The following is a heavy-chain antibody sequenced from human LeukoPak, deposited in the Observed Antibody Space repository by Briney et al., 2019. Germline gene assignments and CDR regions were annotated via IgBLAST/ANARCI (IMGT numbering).Heavy chain of an antibody. V-gene: IGHV3-23*01. Sequence: PGGSLRLSCAASGFTVSSNYMSWVRQAPGKGLEWVSVISGSAGTTYYGDSVKGRFTISRDNSKNTLYLQMNSLRAEDTAVYYCAKNDVVGVPAKWIDSWGQGTLVTVSS. CDR1: GFTVSSNY. CDR3: AKNDVVGVPAKWIDS. CDR2: ISGSAGTT. D-gene: IGHD2-2*01. J-gene: IGHJ5*01.